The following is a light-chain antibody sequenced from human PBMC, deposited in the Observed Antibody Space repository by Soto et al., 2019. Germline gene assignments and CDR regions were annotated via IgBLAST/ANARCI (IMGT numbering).Light chain of an antibody. V-gene: IGKV3-15*01. CDR3: QQYNVWPLT. CDR2: FAS. J-gene: IGKJ4*01. CDR1: QSVNSN. Sequence: EIVMTQSPVTLSVSPGDRATLSCRASQSVNSNLAWYQQKPGQTPKLLIYFASTRATGIPARFSGCGSWTEFTLTISSLQSEDFAVYYCQQYNVWPLTFGGGTKGEFK.